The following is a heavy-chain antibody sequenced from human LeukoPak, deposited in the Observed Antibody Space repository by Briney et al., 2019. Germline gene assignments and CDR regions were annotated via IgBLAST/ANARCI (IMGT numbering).Heavy chain of an antibody. CDR2: MYNRGST. J-gene: IGHJ4*02. CDR1: GDSISNYY. V-gene: IGHV4-59*01. CDR3: ARAEKAVTGTLDS. Sequence: SETLSLTCTVSGDSISNYYWSWIRQSPGKELEWIGYMYNRGSTIYDPSPKSRVTISTDTSKNQFSLRLTSVTAADTAVYYCARAEKAVTGTLDSWGQGTLITVSS. D-gene: IGHD6-19*01.